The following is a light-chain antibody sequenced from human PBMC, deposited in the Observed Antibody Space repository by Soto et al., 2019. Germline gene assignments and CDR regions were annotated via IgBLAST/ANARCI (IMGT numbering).Light chain of an antibody. Sequence: QSALTQPASVSGSPGQSITISCTGTSSDVGTYNYVSWYQQHPGKAPKLMIYDVSNRPSGVSERFSGSKSGNTASLTISGLQAEDEADYYCSSYTSSSTSVVFGGGTKVTVL. V-gene: IGLV2-14*03. CDR1: SSDVGTYNY. J-gene: IGLJ2*01. CDR2: DVS. CDR3: SSYTSSSTSVV.